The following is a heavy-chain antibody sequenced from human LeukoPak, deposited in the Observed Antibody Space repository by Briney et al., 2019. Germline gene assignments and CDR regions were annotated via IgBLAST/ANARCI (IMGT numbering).Heavy chain of an antibody. CDR3: ARLPWGYSSAFGAFGI. J-gene: IGHJ3*02. D-gene: IGHD6-19*01. CDR2: IYPGDSDT. CDR1: GYSFTSYW. Sequence: GESLKISCKGSGYSFTSYWIGWVRQMSGKGLEWMGIIYPGDSDTRYSPSFQGQVTISADKSISTAYLQWSSLKASDTAMYYCARLPWGYSSAFGAFGIWGQGTMVTVSS. V-gene: IGHV5-51*01.